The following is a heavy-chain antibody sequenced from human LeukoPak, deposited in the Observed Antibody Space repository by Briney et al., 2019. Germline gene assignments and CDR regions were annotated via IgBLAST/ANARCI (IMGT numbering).Heavy chain of an antibody. CDR3: AREVLLNYFDY. V-gene: IGHV4-34*01. Sequence: SETLSLTCAVYGGSFTGYYWSWVRQPPGKGLEWIGEINHSGSTNYNPSPKSRVTISVDTSKNQFSLHLNSVTAADTAVYYCAREVLLNYFDYWGQGTLVTVSS. CDR2: INHSGST. CDR1: GGSFTGYY. J-gene: IGHJ4*02. D-gene: IGHD2-21*01.